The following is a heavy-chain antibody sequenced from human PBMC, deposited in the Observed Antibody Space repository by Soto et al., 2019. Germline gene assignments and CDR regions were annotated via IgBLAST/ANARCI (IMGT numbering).Heavy chain of an antibody. V-gene: IGHV3-72*01. CDR3: AMLGGWSGGSSGMDV. J-gene: IGHJ6*02. Sequence: EVQLVESGGGLVQPGGSLRLSCAASGLIFSDYHMDWVRQAPGKGLEWVGRIRRKANSYTTEYAACVKGRFTISRDDSKNSLYLQMNSLKSEDTAVYYCAMLGGWSGGSSGMDVGGQGTTVTVSS. CDR2: IRRKANSYTT. CDR1: GLIFSDYH. D-gene: IGHD6-19*01.